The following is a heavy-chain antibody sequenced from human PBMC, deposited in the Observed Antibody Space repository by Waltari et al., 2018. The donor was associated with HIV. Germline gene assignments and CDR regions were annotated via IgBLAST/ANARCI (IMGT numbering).Heavy chain of an antibody. J-gene: IGHJ4*02. Sequence: QVQLQESGPGLVKPSHTLSLTCTVSGGSISSRSYSWTWLRQPPRKGLAWIGRIYTSGSTNYNPSLKSRVTISVDTSKNQFSLKLSSVTAADTAVYYCARAPGYYDILTGYYNPYYFDYWGQGTLVTVSS. D-gene: IGHD3-9*01. V-gene: IGHV4-61*02. CDR2: IYTSGST. CDR1: GGSISSRSYS. CDR3: ARAPGYYDILTGYYNPYYFDY.